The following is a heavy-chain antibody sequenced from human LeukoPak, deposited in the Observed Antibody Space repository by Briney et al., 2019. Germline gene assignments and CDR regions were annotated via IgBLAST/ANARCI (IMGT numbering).Heavy chain of an antibody. CDR2: IYYSGST. D-gene: IGHD3-22*01. Sequence: SETLSLTCTVSGGSIRSYYWSWIRQPPGKGLEWIGYIYYSGSTNYNPSLKSRVTISVDTSKNQFSLKLSSLTAADTAVYYCARATDSSGYWGNYYYYYGMDVWGQGTTVTVSS. CDR1: GGSIRSYY. V-gene: IGHV4-59*08. CDR3: ARATDSSGYWGNYYYYYGMDV. J-gene: IGHJ6*02.